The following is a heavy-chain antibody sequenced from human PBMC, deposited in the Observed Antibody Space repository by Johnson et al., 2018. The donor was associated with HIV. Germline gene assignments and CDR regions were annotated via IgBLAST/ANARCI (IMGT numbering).Heavy chain of an antibody. CDR2: ISIDGNSR. CDR1: GFSLRTYG. Sequence: QVQLVESGGGVVQPGRSLRLSCAATGFSLRTYGMHWVRQAPGKGLEWVAVISIDGNSRYYADSVKGRFTSTRDNSKNTLYLQMTSLRAEDAAVYYCARAAIVVLPAGAFDIWGQGTMVTVSS. CDR3: ARAAIVVLPAGAFDI. V-gene: IGHV3-30*03. D-gene: IGHD2-2*01. J-gene: IGHJ3*02.